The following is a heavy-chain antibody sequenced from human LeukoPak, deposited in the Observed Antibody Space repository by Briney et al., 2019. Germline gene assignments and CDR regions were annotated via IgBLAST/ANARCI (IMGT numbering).Heavy chain of an antibody. J-gene: IGHJ6*01. V-gene: IGHV3-23*01. CDR1: GFTFSGFA. D-gene: IGHD1-26*01. CDR2: ISGSGDNT. Sequence: GGSLRLSCAASGFTFSGFAMSWVRRTPGKGLEWVSGISGSGDNTLYADSVKGRFTISRDNSKNTLYLEMNSLRAEDTAIYYCAKMKGLPLPKYYTDVWGQGTTVTVS. CDR3: AKMKGLPLPKYYTDV.